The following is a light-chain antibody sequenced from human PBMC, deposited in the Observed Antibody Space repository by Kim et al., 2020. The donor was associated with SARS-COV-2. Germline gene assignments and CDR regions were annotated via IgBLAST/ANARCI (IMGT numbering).Light chain of an antibody. CDR1: SGHFGDNAY. CDR3: ISFTSRNTWV. J-gene: IGLJ3*02. CDR2: DVS. V-gene: IGLV2-14*03. Sequence: QSALTQPASVSGSPGQSITISCTATSGHFGDNAYVSWYQQHPGKAPKLIIFDVSNRPSGISNRFSGSKSGNTASLTISGLQAEDEADYYCISFTSRNTWVFGGGTKLTVL.